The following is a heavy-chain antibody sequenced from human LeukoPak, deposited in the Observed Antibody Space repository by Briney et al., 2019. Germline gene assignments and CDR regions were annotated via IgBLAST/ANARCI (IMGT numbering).Heavy chain of an antibody. D-gene: IGHD3-16*01. V-gene: IGHV1-69*04. CDR3: ARGFESSTSYVSDFDF. Sequence: SVKVSCTASGGTFSRYGISWVRQAPGHRLEWMGRIIPILGITNYAQKFQGRVTITADKSMTTAYMELSSLRSEDTAVYFCARGFESSTSYVSDFDFWGQGSLVTVSS. CDR2: IIPILGIT. CDR1: GGTFSRYG. J-gene: IGHJ4*02.